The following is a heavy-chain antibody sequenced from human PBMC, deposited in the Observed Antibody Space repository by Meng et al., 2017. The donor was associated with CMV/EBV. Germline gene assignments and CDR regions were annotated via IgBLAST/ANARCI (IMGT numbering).Heavy chain of an antibody. CDR1: SESFTGYF. CDR2: INHSGST. V-gene: IGHV4-34*01. Sequence: RLPHWGPVPLNLTGTLSFTCAAHSESFTGYFCLWIRQPPGKGLEWMGEINHSGSTHSTPSPKSRVTISVYTSKNQFSLKLSSVTAADTAVYYCARVWDSGWDYWGQGTLVTVSS. J-gene: IGHJ4*02. CDR3: ARVWDSGWDY. D-gene: IGHD3-22*01.